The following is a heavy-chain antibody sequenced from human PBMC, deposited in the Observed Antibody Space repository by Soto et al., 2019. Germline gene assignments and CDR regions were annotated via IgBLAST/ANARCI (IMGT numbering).Heavy chain of an antibody. CDR3: AADPIPYGDYVRFDY. J-gene: IGHJ4*02. CDR2: IVVGSGNT. CDR1: GFTFTSSA. D-gene: IGHD4-17*01. V-gene: IGHV1-58*01. Sequence: QMQLVQSGPEVKKPGTSVKVSCKASGFTFTSSAVQWVRQARGQRLEWIGWIVVGSGNTNYAQKFQERVTITRDMSTSTAYMELSSLRSEDTAVYYCAADPIPYGDYVRFDYWGQGTLVTVSS.